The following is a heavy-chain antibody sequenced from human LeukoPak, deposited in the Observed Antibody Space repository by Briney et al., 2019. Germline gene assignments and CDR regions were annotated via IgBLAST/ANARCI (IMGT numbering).Heavy chain of an antibody. CDR2: INPNSGGT. J-gene: IGHJ5*02. Sequence: GASVKVSCKASGYTFTGYYMHWVRQAPGQGLEWMGWINPNSGGTNYAQKFQGRDTMTRDTSISTAYMELSRLKSDDTAVYYCARDETTVTMNYFDPWGQGTLVTVSS. V-gene: IGHV1-2*02. CDR3: ARDETTVTMNYFDP. D-gene: IGHD4-17*01. CDR1: GYTFTGYY.